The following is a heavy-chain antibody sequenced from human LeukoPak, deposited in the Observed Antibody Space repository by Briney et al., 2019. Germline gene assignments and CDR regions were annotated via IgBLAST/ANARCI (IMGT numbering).Heavy chain of an antibody. Sequence: GGSLRLSCAASGFTFDDYAMNWVRQAPGKGLEWVSSISSSSSYIYYADSVKGRFTISRDNAKNSLYLQMNSLRAEDTAVYYCAREPPGGSSPHWYYYYMDVWGKGTTVTVSS. J-gene: IGHJ6*03. CDR1: GFTFDDYA. V-gene: IGHV3-21*01. CDR3: AREPPGGSSPHWYYYYMDV. D-gene: IGHD1-26*01. CDR2: ISSSSSYI.